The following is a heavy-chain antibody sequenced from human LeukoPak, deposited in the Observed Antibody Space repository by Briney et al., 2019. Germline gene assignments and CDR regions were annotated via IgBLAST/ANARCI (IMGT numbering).Heavy chain of an antibody. V-gene: IGHV3-43*02. D-gene: IGHD3-10*01. CDR2: ISGDGGST. CDR3: AKDGGSLVRGVIIGEIYYFDY. J-gene: IGHJ4*02. CDR1: GFTFDDYA. Sequence: GGSLRLSCAASGFTFDDYAMHWVRHAPGKGLEWVSLISGDGGSTYYADSVKGRFTTSRDNSKNSLYLQMNSLRTEDTALYYCAKDGGSLVRGVIIGEIYYFDYWGQGTLVTVSS.